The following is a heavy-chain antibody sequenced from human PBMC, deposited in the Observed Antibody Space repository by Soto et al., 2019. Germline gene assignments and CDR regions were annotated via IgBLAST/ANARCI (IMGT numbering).Heavy chain of an antibody. CDR2: ISYDGVNQ. CDR3: ARGIQLWLRLFDY. V-gene: IGHV3-30-3*01. Sequence: GGSLRLSCAASGFTFSNHAFHWVRQAPGKGLEWVAVISYDGVNQYYADSVKGRFTISRDNSKSTLYLQMSSLRPEDTAVYYCARGIQLWLRLFDYWGQGALVTVSS. D-gene: IGHD5-18*01. J-gene: IGHJ4*02. CDR1: GFTFSNHA.